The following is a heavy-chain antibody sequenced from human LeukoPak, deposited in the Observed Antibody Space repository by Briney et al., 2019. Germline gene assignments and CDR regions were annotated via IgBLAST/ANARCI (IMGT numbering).Heavy chain of an antibody. CDR3: ARDLEMATTLYWYFDL. V-gene: IGHV1-3*01. CDR2: VNAGNGDT. D-gene: IGHD5-24*01. J-gene: IGHJ2*01. CDR1: GYTFTTYA. Sequence: ASVKVSCKASGYTFTTYAMHWVRQAPGQRLEWMGWVNAGNGDTRYSQKFQGRVTIIRDTSASTAYMELSSLRSEDTAVYYCARDLEMATTLYWYFDLWGRGTLVTVSS.